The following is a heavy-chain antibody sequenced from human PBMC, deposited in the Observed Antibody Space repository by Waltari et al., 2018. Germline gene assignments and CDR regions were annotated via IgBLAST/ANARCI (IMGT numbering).Heavy chain of an antibody. Sequence: EVQPVESGGGLVQPGRSLRLSCTASGFTFGDYAMSWVRQAPGKGLEWVGFIRSKAYGGTTEYAASVKGRFTISRDDSKSIAYLQMNSLKTEDTAVYYCTRDLNDFWSGSNFDAFDIWGQGTMVTVSS. CDR1: GFTFGDYA. D-gene: IGHD3-3*01. V-gene: IGHV3-49*04. J-gene: IGHJ3*02. CDR3: TRDLNDFWSGSNFDAFDI. CDR2: IRSKAYGGTT.